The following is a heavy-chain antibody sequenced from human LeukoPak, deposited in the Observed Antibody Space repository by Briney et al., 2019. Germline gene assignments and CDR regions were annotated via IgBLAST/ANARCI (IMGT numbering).Heavy chain of an antibody. V-gene: IGHV3-13*01. J-gene: IGHJ4*02. Sequence: GGSLRLSCAASGFTFSSYDMHWVRQATGKGLEGVSAIGTAGDTYYPGSVKGRFTISRENAKNSLYLQMNSLRAGDTAVYYCARARGYSGYGQFDYWGQGTLVTVSS. CDR2: IGTAGDT. CDR3: ARARGYSGYGQFDY. CDR1: GFTFSSYD. D-gene: IGHD5-12*01.